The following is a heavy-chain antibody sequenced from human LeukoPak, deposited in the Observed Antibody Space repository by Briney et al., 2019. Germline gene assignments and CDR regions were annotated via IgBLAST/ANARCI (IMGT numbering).Heavy chain of an antibody. CDR3: ARGGWNKFDY. V-gene: IGHV4-61*01. J-gene: IGHJ4*02. CDR1: GGLISSGSYY. CDR2: IYYSGST. D-gene: IGHD3-22*01. Sequence: SETLSLTCTVSGGLISSGSYYRSWIRQPPGKGLEWIGYIYYSGSTNYNPSLKSRVTISVDTSKNQFSLKLSSVTAADTAVYYCARGGWNKFDYWGQGTLVTVSS.